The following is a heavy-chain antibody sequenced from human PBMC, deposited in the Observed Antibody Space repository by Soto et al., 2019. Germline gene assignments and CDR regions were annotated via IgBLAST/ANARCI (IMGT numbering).Heavy chain of an antibody. CDR2: ISGSGDIT. J-gene: IGHJ4*02. V-gene: IGHV3-23*01. CDR3: AKGATSTWYDFDY. Sequence: QLLDSGGGVVQPGGSLRLSCAASGFVFPNCAMSWVRQAPGKGLEWVSGISGSGDITHYAGSVMGRFAISRDNSKDTLYLQVSSLRAEDTAVYYCAKGATSTWYDFDYWGQGTLVTVSS. CDR1: GFVFPNCA. D-gene: IGHD6-13*01.